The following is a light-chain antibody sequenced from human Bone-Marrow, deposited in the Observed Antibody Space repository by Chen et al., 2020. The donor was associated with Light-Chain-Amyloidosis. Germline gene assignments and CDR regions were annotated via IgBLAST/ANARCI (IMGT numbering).Light chain of an antibody. J-gene: IGLJ1*01. CDR2: EVT. V-gene: IGLV2-14*01. CDR1: SSDVGGDNH. CDR3: SSYTITNTLV. Sequence: QSALTPPASVSGSPGQSFTIPCNGTSSDVGGDNHVSWYQQHPDKAPKLMIYEVTNRPSWVPDRFSGSKSDNTASLTISGLQTEDEADYFCSSYTITNTLVFGSGTRVTVL.